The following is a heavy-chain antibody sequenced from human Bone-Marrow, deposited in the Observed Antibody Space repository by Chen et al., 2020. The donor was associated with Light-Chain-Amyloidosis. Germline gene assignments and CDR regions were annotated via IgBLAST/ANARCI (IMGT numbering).Heavy chain of an antibody. CDR3: ARDRGRYCTNGVCYIPPVASNYYYYGMDV. D-gene: IGHD2-8*01. Sequence: VRQAPGKGLEWVSSISYSSRYIFYADSVKGRFTISRDNAKMSVYLAMNNLGVEDMGVYYCARDRGRYCTNGVCYIPPVASNYYYYGMDVWGQGTTVTVSS. V-gene: IGHV3-21*01. CDR2: ISYSSRYI. J-gene: IGHJ6*02.